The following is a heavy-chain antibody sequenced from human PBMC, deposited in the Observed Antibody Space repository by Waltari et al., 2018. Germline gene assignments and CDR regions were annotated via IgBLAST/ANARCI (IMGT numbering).Heavy chain of an antibody. CDR3: AREGIAARSASDY. D-gene: IGHD6-13*01. CDR2: RKEDGSEK. J-gene: IGHJ4*02. CDR1: GFTFRSYL. V-gene: IGHV3-7*01. Sequence: EVQLVESGGGLVQPGGSLRLSCVASGFTFRSYLMRWVRQAPGKGLEWVANRKEDGSEKYYVDSVKGRFTISRDNAKNSLYLQMNSLRAEDTAVYYCAREGIAARSASDYWGQGTLVTVSS.